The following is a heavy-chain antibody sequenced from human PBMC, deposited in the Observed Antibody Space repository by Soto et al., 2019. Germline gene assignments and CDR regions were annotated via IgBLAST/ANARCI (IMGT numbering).Heavy chain of an antibody. J-gene: IGHJ6*02. CDR1: GYSFPNYW. CDR3: TRHFYLTGLVYGMDV. Sequence: GESLKISCKASGYSFPNYWIGWVRQMPGKGLEWMGIIYPGDSDTRYSPSFQGQVTISADESTTTAYLQWSSLKASDTAMYYCTRHFYLTGLVYGMDVWGQGTTVTVSS. V-gene: IGHV5-51*01. CDR2: IYPGDSDT.